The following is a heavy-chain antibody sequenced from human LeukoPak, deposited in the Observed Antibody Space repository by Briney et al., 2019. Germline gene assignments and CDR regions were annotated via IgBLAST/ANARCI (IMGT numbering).Heavy chain of an antibody. CDR2: VNSNIGDT. J-gene: IGHJ4*02. V-gene: IGHV1-2*02. CDR1: GYSFTGYY. CDR3: ARDVLGYDSSASD. Sequence: EASVKVSCKDSGYSFTGYYIHWVRQAPGQGLEWMGWVNSNIGDTYYAQKFRGRLAITRDKSITTVHMELSSLRSNDTAVYYCARDVLGYDSSASDWGQGTLVTVSS. D-gene: IGHD3-22*01.